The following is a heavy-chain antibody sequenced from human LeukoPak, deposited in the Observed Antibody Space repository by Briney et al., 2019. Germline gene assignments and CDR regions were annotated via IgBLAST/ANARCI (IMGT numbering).Heavy chain of an antibody. CDR2: IYYSGST. Sequence: SQSLSLTCTVSGGSISSGDYYWSWLRQPPGKGLEWFGYIYYSGSTYYNPSLKSRVTISVDTSKNQFSLKLSSVTAADTAVYYCARSAVTSLYYFDYWGQGTLVTVSS. D-gene: IGHD4-17*01. V-gene: IGHV4-30-4*01. CDR1: GGSISSGDYY. J-gene: IGHJ4*02. CDR3: ARSAVTSLYYFDY.